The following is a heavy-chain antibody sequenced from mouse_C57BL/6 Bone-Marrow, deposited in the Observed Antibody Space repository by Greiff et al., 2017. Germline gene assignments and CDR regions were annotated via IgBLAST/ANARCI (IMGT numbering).Heavy chain of an antibody. D-gene: IGHD1-1*01. CDR3: TRGTTVVATPYYAMDY. V-gene: IGHV14-4*01. CDR1: GFNIKDDY. J-gene: IGHJ4*01. CDR2: IDPENGDT. Sequence: VQLQQSGAELVRPGASVKLSCTASGFNIKDDYMHWVKQRPEQGLEWIGWIDPENGDTEYASKFQGKATITADTSSNTAYLQLSSLTSEDTAVYYCTRGTTVVATPYYAMDYWGQGTSVTVSS.